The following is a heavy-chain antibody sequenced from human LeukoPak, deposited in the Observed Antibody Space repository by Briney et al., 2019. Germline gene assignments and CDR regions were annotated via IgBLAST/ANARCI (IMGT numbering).Heavy chain of an antibody. Sequence: SETLSLTCTVSGGSISNYYWSWIRQPPGKGLEWIGYIYHSGSTNYNPSLKGRVTISVDTSKNQFSLKLSSVTAADTAVYYCARRNSSGYYHYWGQGNLVTVSS. CDR3: ARRNSSGYYHY. J-gene: IGHJ4*02. V-gene: IGHV4-59*08. CDR1: GGSISNYY. CDR2: IYHSGST. D-gene: IGHD3-22*01.